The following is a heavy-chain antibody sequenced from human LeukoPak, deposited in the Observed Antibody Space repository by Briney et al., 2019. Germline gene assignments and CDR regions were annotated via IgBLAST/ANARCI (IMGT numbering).Heavy chain of an antibody. CDR3: AKDRRGYSGYGDAFDI. CDR2: ISWNSGSI. Sequence: GGSLRLSCAASGFTFDDYAMHWVRQAPGKGLEWVSGISWNSGSIGYADSVKGRFTISRDNAKNSLYLQMNSLRAEDTALYYCAKDRRGYSGYGDAFDIWGQGTMVTVSS. V-gene: IGHV3-9*01. CDR1: GFTFDDYA. D-gene: IGHD5-12*01. J-gene: IGHJ3*02.